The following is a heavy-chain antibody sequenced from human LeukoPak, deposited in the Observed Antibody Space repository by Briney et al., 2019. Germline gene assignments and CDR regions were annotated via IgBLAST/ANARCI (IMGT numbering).Heavy chain of an antibody. V-gene: IGHV1-2*02. CDR3: ARINDDAFDI. CDR2: INPNSGGT. Sequence: AAVKVSCKASGYTFTGYYMHWIRQAPGQGLEWVGWINPNSGGTDYGQKFQGRVTMTRDTSISTAYMEVSRLRYDDTAIYYCARINDDAFDIWGQGTMVTFSS. J-gene: IGHJ3*02. CDR1: GYTFTGYY.